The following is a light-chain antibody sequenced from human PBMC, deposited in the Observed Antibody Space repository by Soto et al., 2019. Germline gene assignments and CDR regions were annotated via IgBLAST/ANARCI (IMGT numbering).Light chain of an antibody. CDR1: QGISSY. CDR2: AAS. Sequence: DIQLTQSPSFLSASVGDRVTITCRASQGISSYLAWYQQKPGKAPKFLIAAASTLQSGVPSRFSGSGSGTEFTLTISSLQPEDFATYYCEQLKSYPLTLGGGTKVEFK. J-gene: IGKJ4*01. V-gene: IGKV1-9*01. CDR3: EQLKSYPLT.